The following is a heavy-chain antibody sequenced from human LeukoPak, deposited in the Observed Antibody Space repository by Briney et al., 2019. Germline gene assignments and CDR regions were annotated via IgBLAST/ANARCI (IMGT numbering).Heavy chain of an antibody. V-gene: IGHV4-59*01. D-gene: IGHD3-10*01. CDR2: IYYSGST. J-gene: IGHJ3*02. CDR3: AGVSMVRGSYQGAFDI. Sequence: SVTLSLTCTVSGGSISSYYWSWIRQPPGKGLEWIGYIYYSGSTNYNPSLKSRVTISVDTSKNQFSLKLSSVTAADTAVYYCAGVSMVRGSYQGAFDIWGQGTMVTVSS. CDR1: GGSISSYY.